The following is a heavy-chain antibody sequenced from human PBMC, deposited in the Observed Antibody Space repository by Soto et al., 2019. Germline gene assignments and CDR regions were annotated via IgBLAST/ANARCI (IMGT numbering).Heavy chain of an antibody. CDR2: ISYDGSNK. J-gene: IGHJ6*02. CDR3: AKDMVVPAATLAAAGPYYYGMDV. V-gene: IGHV3-30*18. CDR1: GFTFSSYG. D-gene: IGHD2-2*01. Sequence: GESLKISCAASGFTFSSYGMHWVRQAPGKGLEWVAVISYDGSNKYYADSVKGRFTISRDNSKNTRYLQMNSLRAEDTAVYYCAKDMVVPAATLAAAGPYYYGMDVWGQGTTVTVSS.